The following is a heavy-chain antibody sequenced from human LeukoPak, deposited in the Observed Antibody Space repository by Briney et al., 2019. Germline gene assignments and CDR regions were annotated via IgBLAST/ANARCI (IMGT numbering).Heavy chain of an antibody. J-gene: IGHJ4*02. CDR3: ARSSGRGY. CDR1: GYSISSGYY. Sequence: SETLSLTCTVSGYSISSGYYWSWIRQPPGRGLEWIGEISHSGSTNYNPSLKSRVTISLYTSKNQFSLNLTSVTAADTAVYYCARSSGRGYWGQGTLVTVSS. CDR2: ISHSGST. D-gene: IGHD3-10*01. V-gene: IGHV4-38-2*02.